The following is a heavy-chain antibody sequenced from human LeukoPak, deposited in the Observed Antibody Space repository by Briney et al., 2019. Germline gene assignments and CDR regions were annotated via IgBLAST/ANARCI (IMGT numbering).Heavy chain of an antibody. Sequence: ASVKVSCKASGGTFSSYAISWVRQAPGQGLEWMGGIIPIFGTANYAQKFQGRVTITADESTSTAYMELSSLRSKDTAVYYWARVGPYDSIINPFDYWGQGTLVTVSS. CDR2: IIPIFGTA. J-gene: IGHJ4*02. CDR1: GGTFSSYA. D-gene: IGHD3-22*01. V-gene: IGHV1-69*13. CDR3: ARVGPYDSIINPFDY.